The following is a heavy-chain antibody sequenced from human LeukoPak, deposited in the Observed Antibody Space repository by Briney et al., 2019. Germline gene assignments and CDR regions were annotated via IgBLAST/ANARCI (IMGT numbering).Heavy chain of an antibody. Sequence: PSETLSLTCTVSGGSISGYYWSWIRQPPGKGLEWIGYIYYSGSTNYNPSLKSRVTISVDTSKNQFSLKLSSVTAADTAVYYCARDSGSLVDYWGQGTLVTVSS. CDR1: GGSISGYY. J-gene: IGHJ4*02. V-gene: IGHV4-59*01. D-gene: IGHD1-26*01. CDR3: ARDSGSLVDY. CDR2: IYYSGST.